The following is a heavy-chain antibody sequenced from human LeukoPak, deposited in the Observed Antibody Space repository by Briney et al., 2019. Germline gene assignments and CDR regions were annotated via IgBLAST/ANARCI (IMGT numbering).Heavy chain of an antibody. D-gene: IGHD5-12*01. V-gene: IGHV4-59*01. J-gene: IGHJ6*02. CDR3: ARDRYLSGYDTYYYGMDV. Sequence: SETLSLTCTVSGGSISYYYWSWVRQPPGKGLEWIGCIYYSGSTNYNPSLKSRVTISVDTSKNQFSLKLSSVTAADTAVYYCARDRYLSGYDTYYYGMDVWGQGTTVTVSS. CDR2: IYYSGST. CDR1: GGSISYYY.